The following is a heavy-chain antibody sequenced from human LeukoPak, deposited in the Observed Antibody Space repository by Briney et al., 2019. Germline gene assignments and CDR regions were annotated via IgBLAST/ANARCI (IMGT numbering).Heavy chain of an antibody. D-gene: IGHD3-22*01. CDR3: ARVGDSDSSGYYYVDYFDY. CDR2: IYYSGST. J-gene: IGHJ4*02. CDR1: GGSISSYY. Sequence: SETLSLTCTVSGGSISSYYWSWIRQPPGKGLEWIGYIYYSGSTNYNPSLKSRVTISVDTSKNQFSLKLSSVTAADTAVYYCARVGDSDSSGYYYVDYFDYWGQGTLVTVSS. V-gene: IGHV4-59*12.